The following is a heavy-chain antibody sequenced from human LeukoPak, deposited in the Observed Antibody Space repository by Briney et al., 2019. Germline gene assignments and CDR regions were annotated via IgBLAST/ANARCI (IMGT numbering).Heavy chain of an antibody. D-gene: IGHD1-26*01. CDR1: GGSISGYY. V-gene: IGHV4-4*07. Sequence: PSETLSLTCTVSGGSISGYYWSWIRQPAGKGLEWIGRIYTSGSTNYNPSLKSRVTISVDKSKNQFSLKLSSVTAADTAVYYCAGELSGSSDAFDIWGQGTMVTVSS. J-gene: IGHJ3*02. CDR3: AGELSGSSDAFDI. CDR2: IYTSGST.